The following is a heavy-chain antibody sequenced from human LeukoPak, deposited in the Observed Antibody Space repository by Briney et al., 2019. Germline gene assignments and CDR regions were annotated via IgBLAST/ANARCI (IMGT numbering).Heavy chain of an antibody. V-gene: IGHV3-30*02. CDR3: ARYEHGGIDY. CDR1: GFTFNAFG. Sequence: GGSLRLSCVASGFTFNAFGMHWVRQAPGKGLEWVAFIRYDGNDKYYSGSVEGRFTISRDNSRNTLFLQLKNLRVEDTAVYYCARYEHGGIDYWGQGILVTVSS. J-gene: IGHJ4*02. D-gene: IGHD4-23*01. CDR2: IRYDGNDK.